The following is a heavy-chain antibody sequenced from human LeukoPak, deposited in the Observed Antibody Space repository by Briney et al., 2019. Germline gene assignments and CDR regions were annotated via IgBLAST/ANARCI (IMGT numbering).Heavy chain of an antibody. CDR2: IYYSGST. CDR1: GGSISSSSYY. CDR3: ASASDYGDYYFDY. Sequence: SETLSLTCTVSGGSISSSSYYWSWIRQPPGKGLEWIGYIYYSGSTYYNPSLKSRVTISVDTSKNQFSLKLSSVTAADTAVYYCASASDYGDYYFDYWGQGTLVTVSS. V-gene: IGHV4-30-4*01. J-gene: IGHJ4*02. D-gene: IGHD4-17*01.